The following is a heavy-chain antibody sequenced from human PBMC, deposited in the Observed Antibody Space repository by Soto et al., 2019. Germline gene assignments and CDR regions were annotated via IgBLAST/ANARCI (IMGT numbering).Heavy chain of an antibody. D-gene: IGHD2-8*02. CDR1: GGSISSSSYY. CDR3: ARHPSWWGYFDD. Sequence: SETLSLTCTVSGGSISSSSYYWGWIRQPPGKGLEWIGSIYYSGSTYYNPSLKSRVTISVDTSKNQFSLKLSSVTAADTAVYYCARHPSWWGYFDDWGQGTLVTVSS. V-gene: IGHV4-39*01. CDR2: IYYSGST. J-gene: IGHJ4*02.